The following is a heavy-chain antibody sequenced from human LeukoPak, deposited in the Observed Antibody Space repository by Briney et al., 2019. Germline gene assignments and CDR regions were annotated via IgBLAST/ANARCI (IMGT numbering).Heavy chain of an antibody. D-gene: IGHD6-6*01. CDR3: APRGDSSPSEADTWSDP. CDR2: ISYDGSNK. Sequence: PGRSLRLSCAASGFTFSSYAMHWVRQAPGKGLEWVAVISYDGSNKYYADSVKGRFTISRDNSKNTLYLQMNSLRAEDMAVYYCAPRGDSSPSEADTWSDPGGQGPLVTVSS. CDR1: GFTFSSYA. J-gene: IGHJ5*02. V-gene: IGHV3-30-3*01.